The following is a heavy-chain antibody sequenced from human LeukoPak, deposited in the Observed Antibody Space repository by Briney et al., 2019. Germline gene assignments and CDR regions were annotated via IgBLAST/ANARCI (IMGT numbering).Heavy chain of an antibody. V-gene: IGHV3-21*01. D-gene: IGHD3-10*01. CDR3: ARGSVITMVRGVIALFDY. CDR1: GFTFSSYS. Sequence: PGGSLRLSCSASGFTFSSYSMNWVRQAPGKGLEWVSSISSSSSYIYYADSVKGRFTISRDNAKNSLYLQMNNLRAEDTAVYYCARGSVITMVRGVIALFDYWGQGTLVTVSS. J-gene: IGHJ4*02. CDR2: ISSSSSYI.